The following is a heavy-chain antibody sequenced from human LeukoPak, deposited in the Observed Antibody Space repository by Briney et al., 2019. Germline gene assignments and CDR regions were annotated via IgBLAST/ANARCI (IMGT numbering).Heavy chain of an antibody. J-gene: IGHJ6*02. CDR3: ARGRIAKIVVVHSFQYGMDV. CDR2: INDYSGNT. D-gene: IGHD3-22*01. Sequence: PSETLSLTCDVFGGSFTDYFWTWIRQSPGKGLEWIGEINDYSGNTNYNPSLNSRVSISLEKSKNQFSLELRSVTAADTAVYYCARGRIAKIVVVHSFQYGMDVWGQGTTATVSS. V-gene: IGHV4-34*01. CDR1: GGSFTDYF.